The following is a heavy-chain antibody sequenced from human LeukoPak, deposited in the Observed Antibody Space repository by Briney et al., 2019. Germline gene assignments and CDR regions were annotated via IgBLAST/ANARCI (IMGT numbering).Heavy chain of an antibody. CDR1: GGSFSGYY. V-gene: IGHV4-34*01. CDR2: SKHSGSN. J-gene: IGHJ4*02. Sequence: PSETLSLTCAVYGGSFSGYYWSSVRQPPGKGRGWPAESKHSGSNNYKTSTKRRVTISVDTSKNQFSLKLSSVAAADTAVYSRARGPLSRLVRAAQDYWGQGTLVTVSS. CDR3: ARGPLSRLVRAAQDY. D-gene: IGHD3-10*01.